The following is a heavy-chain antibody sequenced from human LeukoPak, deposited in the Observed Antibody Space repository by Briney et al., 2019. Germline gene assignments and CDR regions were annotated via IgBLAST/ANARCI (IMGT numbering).Heavy chain of an antibody. CDR2: ISSSGSYI. D-gene: IGHD3-10*01. J-gene: IGHJ6*03. Sequence: GGSLRLSCAASGFTFDDYGMSWVRQPPGKGLEWVSSISSSGSYIFYADSVRGRFTISRDNAKNSLYLQMNSLRAEDTAVYYCARGIHSSGSYMDVWGAGTPVSTSS. CDR1: GFTFDDYG. CDR3: ARGIHSSGSYMDV. V-gene: IGHV3-21*01.